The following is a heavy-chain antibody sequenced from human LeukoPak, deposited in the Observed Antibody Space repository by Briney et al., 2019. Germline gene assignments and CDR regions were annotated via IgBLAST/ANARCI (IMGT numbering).Heavy chain of an antibody. CDR3: ARGRYYYDSSGSALGDY. CDR2: IYPGDSDT. D-gene: IGHD3-22*01. CDR1: GYSFTSYW. Sequence: GESLKISCKGSGYSFTSYWIGWVRRMPGKGLEWMGIIYPGDSDTRYSPSFQGQVTISADKSISTAYLQWSSLKASDTAMYYCARGRYYYDSSGSALGDYWGQGTLVTVSS. V-gene: IGHV5-51*01. J-gene: IGHJ4*02.